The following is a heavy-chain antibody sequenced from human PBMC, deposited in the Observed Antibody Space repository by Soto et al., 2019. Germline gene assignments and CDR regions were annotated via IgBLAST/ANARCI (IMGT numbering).Heavy chain of an antibody. CDR3: ARTTVGATRVFDY. V-gene: IGHV4-39*01. CDR2: IYYSGGT. J-gene: IGHJ4*02. Sequence: QLQLQESGPGLVKPSETMSLTCTVSGGSISSSSYYWGWIRQPPGKGLEWIGSIYYSGGTYYNPSLKSRVTISLDTAKNQIPRELSTVTAPDTAVYYWARTTVGATRVFDYWAQRTLVTLPS. D-gene: IGHD1-26*01. CDR1: GGSISSSSYY.